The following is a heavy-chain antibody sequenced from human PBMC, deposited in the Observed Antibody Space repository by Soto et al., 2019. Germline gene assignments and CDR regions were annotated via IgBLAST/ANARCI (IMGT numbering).Heavy chain of an antibody. J-gene: IGHJ3*02. CDR1: GCSVSSGSYY. CDR2: IYYSGST. Sequence: SEPLSLTCNGSGCSVSSGSYYRSWIRKPPGKGLEWIGYIYYSGSTNYNPSLKNRVTISVDTSKNQFSLKLSSVTAADTAVYYCARVLSRSYFGGPYDAFDIWGQGTMVTVSS. D-gene: IGHD1-26*01. CDR3: ARVLSRSYFGGPYDAFDI. V-gene: IGHV4-61*01.